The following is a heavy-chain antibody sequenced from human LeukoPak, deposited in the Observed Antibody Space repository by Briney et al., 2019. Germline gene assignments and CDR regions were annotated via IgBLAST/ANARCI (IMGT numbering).Heavy chain of an antibody. Sequence: GGSLGLSCAASGFSVSSNYVTWVRQPPGKGLEWVSVIYSDGSTYYADSVKGRFTISRDNSKNTLYLQMNSLRVEDTAVYYCTDAVAGWGQGTLVTVSS. V-gene: IGHV3-53*05. CDR1: GFSVSSNY. CDR2: IYSDGST. CDR3: TDAVAG. J-gene: IGHJ4*02. D-gene: IGHD4-23*01.